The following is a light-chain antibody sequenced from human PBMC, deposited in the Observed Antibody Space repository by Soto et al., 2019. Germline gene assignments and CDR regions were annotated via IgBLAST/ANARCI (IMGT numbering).Light chain of an antibody. CDR2: AAS. Sequence: EIVLTQSPATLSLSPGERATLSCWASQSVGNSLAWYQQKPGQAPRLLLYAASNRATGVPARFSGSGSGTDFPLTISSLEPEDFAVYYCRQRGGWPRTFGQGTNVEIK. V-gene: IGKV3-11*01. CDR3: RQRGGWPRT. CDR1: QSVGNS. J-gene: IGKJ1*01.